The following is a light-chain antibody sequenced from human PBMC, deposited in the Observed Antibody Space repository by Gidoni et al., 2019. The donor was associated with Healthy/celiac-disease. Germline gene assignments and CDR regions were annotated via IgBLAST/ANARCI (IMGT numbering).Light chain of an antibody. J-gene: IGKJ1*01. CDR2: RAS. CDR1: QSIRNW. Sequence: DIQMTQSPSTLSASVGDRVTITCRASQSIRNWLAWYQQKPGKAPKLLIHRASTLESGVPSRCSGSGSGTEFTLTISSLRPDDFATYYCQQYNTYSTFGQGTKVEIK. CDR3: QQYNTYST. V-gene: IGKV1-5*03.